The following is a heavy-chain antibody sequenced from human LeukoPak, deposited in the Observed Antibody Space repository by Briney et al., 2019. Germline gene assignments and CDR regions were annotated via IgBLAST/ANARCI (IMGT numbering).Heavy chain of an antibody. J-gene: IGHJ4*02. CDR2: VSWDGGST. CDR1: GFNFDDYT. CDR3: ANMDYYDSSGYYNFDY. Sequence: QPGGSLRLSCAASGFNFDDYTMHWVRQGPGKGLEWVSLVSWDGGSTYYADSVKGQFTISRDNSKDSLYLQMNSLRAEDTAVYYCANMDYYDSSGYYNFDYWGQGTLVTVSS. V-gene: IGHV3-43*01. D-gene: IGHD3-22*01.